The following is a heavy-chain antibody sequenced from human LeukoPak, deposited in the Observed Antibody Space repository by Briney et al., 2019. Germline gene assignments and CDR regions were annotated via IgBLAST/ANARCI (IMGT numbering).Heavy chain of an antibody. CDR2: IIPIFGTA. Sequence: GASVKVSCKASGGTFSSHAISWVRQAPGQGLEWMGGIIPIFGTANYAQKFQGRVTITADGSTSTAYMELSSLRSEDTAVYYCARARDFYGSGSYWDSPYYFDYWGQGTLVTVSS. V-gene: IGHV1-69*13. CDR3: ARARDFYGSGSYWDSPYYFDY. D-gene: IGHD3-10*01. J-gene: IGHJ4*02. CDR1: GGTFSSHA.